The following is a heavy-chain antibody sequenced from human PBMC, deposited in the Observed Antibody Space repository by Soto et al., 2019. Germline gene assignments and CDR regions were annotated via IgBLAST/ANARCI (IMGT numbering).Heavy chain of an antibody. D-gene: IGHD2-8*01. V-gene: IGHV1-58*01. J-gene: IGHJ4*02. CDR1: GFTFTSSA. CDR2: IVVGSGNT. Sequence: QLQLVQSGPEVKKPGTSVKVSCKASGFTFTSSAVQWVRQARVQRLEWIGWIVVGSGNTNYAQKIQERVTTTRDMSTSTAYMELSSLRSEDTAVYYCAAVNGDTYYFAYWGQGTLVTVSS. CDR3: AAVNGDTYYFAY.